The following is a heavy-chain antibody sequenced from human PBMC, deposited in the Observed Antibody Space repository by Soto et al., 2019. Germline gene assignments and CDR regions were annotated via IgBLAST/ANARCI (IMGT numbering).Heavy chain of an antibody. CDR2: ISNNGSTI. V-gene: IGHV3-64*04. J-gene: IGHJ4*02. D-gene: IGHD3-22*01. CDR3: ARGTLTYYDSSGYTTMAY. CDR1: GFTFSNYE. Sequence: PGGSLRLSCAASGFTFSNYEMHWVRQAPGKGLEYVSGISNNGSTIDYANSVKGRFTISRDNSKNSLYLQMNSLRDEDTAVYYCARGTLTYYDSSGYTTMAYWGQGTLVTVSS.